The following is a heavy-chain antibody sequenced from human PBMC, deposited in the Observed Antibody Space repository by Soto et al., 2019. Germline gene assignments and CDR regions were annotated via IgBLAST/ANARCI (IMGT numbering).Heavy chain of an antibody. D-gene: IGHD3-3*01. J-gene: IGHJ4*02. CDR3: ARDLRRSGYPTYYFDY. Sequence: QVQLVQSGAEVKKPGASVKVSCKASGYTFTSYAMHWVRQAPGQRLEWMGWINAGNGNTKYSQKFQGRVTITRDTSAGTAYMELSSLRSEDTAVYCCARDLRRSGYPTYYFDYWGQGTLVTVSS. V-gene: IGHV1-3*01. CDR2: INAGNGNT. CDR1: GYTFTSYA.